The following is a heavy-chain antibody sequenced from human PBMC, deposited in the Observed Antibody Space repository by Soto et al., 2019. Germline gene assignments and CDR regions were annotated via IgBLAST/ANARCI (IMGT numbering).Heavy chain of an antibody. CDR1: GFTFSSYG. V-gene: IGHV3-30*18. J-gene: IGHJ6*02. D-gene: IGHD3-9*01. Sequence: GGSLRLSCAASGFTFSSYGMHWVRQAPGKGLEWVAVISYDGSNKYYADSVKGRFTISRDNSKNTLYLQMNSLRAEDTAVYYCAKDLQYYDILTGYQPLYYYYGMDVWGQGTTVTVS. CDR3: AKDLQYYDILTGYQPLYYYYGMDV. CDR2: ISYDGSNK.